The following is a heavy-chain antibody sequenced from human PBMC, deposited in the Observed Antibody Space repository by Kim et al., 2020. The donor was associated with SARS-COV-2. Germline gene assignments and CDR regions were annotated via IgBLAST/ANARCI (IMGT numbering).Heavy chain of an antibody. V-gene: IGHV4-34*01. D-gene: IGHD2-2*01. J-gene: IGHJ5*02. Sequence: YNPSLKSRVTISVDTSKNQFSLKLSSVTAADTAVYYCARGLRTSTVWFDPWGQGTLVTVSS. CDR3: ARGLRTSTVWFDP.